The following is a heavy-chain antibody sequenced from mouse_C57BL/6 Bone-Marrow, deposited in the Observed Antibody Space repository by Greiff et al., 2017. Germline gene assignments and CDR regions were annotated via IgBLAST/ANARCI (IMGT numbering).Heavy chain of an antibody. CDR3: ARPNWDALYFDY. V-gene: IGHV1-54*01. Sequence: VQRVESGAELVRPGTSVKVSCKASGYAFTNYLIEWVKQRPGQGLEWIGVINPGSGGTNYNEKFKGKATLTADKSSSTAYMQLSSLTSEDSAVYFCARPNWDALYFDYWGQGTTLTVSS. CDR1: GYAFTNYL. D-gene: IGHD4-1*01. J-gene: IGHJ2*01. CDR2: INPGSGGT.